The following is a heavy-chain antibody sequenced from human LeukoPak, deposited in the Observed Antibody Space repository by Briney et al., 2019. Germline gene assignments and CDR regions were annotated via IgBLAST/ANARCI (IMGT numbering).Heavy chain of an antibody. V-gene: IGHV1-69*04. CDR3: AREDCSSTSCYNGMDV. CDR2: IIPILGIA. Sequence: GASVKVSCKASRGTFSSYAISWVRQAPGQGLEWMGRIIPILGIANYAQKFQGRVTITADKSTSTAYMELSSLRSEDTAVYYCAREDCSSTSCYNGMDVWGQGTTVTVSS. J-gene: IGHJ6*02. D-gene: IGHD2-2*02. CDR1: RGTFSSYA.